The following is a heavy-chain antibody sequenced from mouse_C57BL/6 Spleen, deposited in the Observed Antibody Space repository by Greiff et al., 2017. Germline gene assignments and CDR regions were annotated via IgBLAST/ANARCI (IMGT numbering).Heavy chain of an antibody. CDR1: GYTFTSYW. Sequence: QVQLQQPGAELVKPGASVKLSCKASGYTFTSYWMHWVKQRPGRGLEWIGRIDPNSGGTKYNEKFKSKATLTVDKPSSTAYLQLSSLTSEDSAVYDGARSVRQTYYGSSYWDAMDYWGQGTSVTVSS. J-gene: IGHJ4*01. CDR3: ARSVRQTYYGSSYWDAMDY. V-gene: IGHV1-72*01. CDR2: IDPNSGGT. D-gene: IGHD1-1*01.